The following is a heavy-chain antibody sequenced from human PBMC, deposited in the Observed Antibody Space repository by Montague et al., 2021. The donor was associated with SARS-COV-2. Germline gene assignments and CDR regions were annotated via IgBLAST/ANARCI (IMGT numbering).Heavy chain of an antibody. CDR1: GFNIVSYW. Sequence: SLRLSCAASGFNIVSYWMSWVRQAPGKGLEWVANIRQDGSDKYYVDSVRGRFTTSRDNAKNSLYLQMNSLRAADTGVYYCTRDRDYGDYLNWCNPWGQGTLVTVSS. D-gene: IGHD4-17*01. CDR3: TRDRDYGDYLNWCNP. J-gene: IGHJ5*02. V-gene: IGHV3-7*01. CDR2: IRQDGSDK.